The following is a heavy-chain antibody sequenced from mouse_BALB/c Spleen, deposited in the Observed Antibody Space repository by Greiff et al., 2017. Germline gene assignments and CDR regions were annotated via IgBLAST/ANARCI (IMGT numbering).Heavy chain of an antibody. CDR3: ARDLPLYAMDY. CDR1: GFTFSSYT. J-gene: IGHJ4*01. CDR2: ISSGGSYT. Sequence: EVKLEESGGGLVKPGGSLKLSCAASGFTFSSYTMSWVRQTPEKRLEWVATISSGGSYTYYPDSVKGRFTISRDNAKNTLYLQMSSLKSEDTAMYYCARDLPLYAMDYWGQGTSVTVSS. V-gene: IGHV5-6-4*01.